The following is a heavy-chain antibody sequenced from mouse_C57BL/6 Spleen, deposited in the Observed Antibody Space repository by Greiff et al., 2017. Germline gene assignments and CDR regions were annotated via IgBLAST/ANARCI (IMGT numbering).Heavy chain of an antibody. CDR1: GFTFTDYY. CDR3: ARLYGNYVWYFDV. V-gene: IGHV7-3*01. D-gene: IGHD2-1*01. Sequence: EVMLVESGGGLVQPGGSLSLSCAASGFTFTDYYMSWVRQPPGKALEWLGFIRNKANGYTTEYSASVKGRFPISRDNSHSILYLQMNALRAEDSATYYCARLYGNYVWYFDVWGTGTTVTVSS. J-gene: IGHJ1*03. CDR2: IRNKANGYTT.